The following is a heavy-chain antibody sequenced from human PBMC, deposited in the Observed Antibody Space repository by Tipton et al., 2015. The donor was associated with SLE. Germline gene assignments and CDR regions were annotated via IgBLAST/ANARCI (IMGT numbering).Heavy chain of an antibody. Sequence: TLSLTCTVSGVSISSGSYYWNWIRQPAGKGLEWIGRVYTAGSPYYNPSLESRVAISMDTSKNQFSLKLTSVTAADTAIYYCARANGAVGSQVPYWYFESWGRGALVTVSS. CDR1: GVSISSGSYY. CDR2: VYTAGSP. J-gene: IGHJ2*01. V-gene: IGHV4-61*02. D-gene: IGHD3-10*01. CDR3: ARANGAVGSQVPYWYFES.